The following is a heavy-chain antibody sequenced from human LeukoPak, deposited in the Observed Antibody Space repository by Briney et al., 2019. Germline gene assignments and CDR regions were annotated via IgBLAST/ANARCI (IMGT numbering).Heavy chain of an antibody. Sequence: SETLSLTCTVSRDSISVYSWSWIRQSPGGGLVWIGYIYYSGDTAYNPSLRSRVTMSVDTSKNQFSLQLRSMTTADTAVYFCVRGPYGASISKWFDPWGQGTQVIVSP. D-gene: IGHD4/OR15-4a*01. CDR1: RDSISVYS. J-gene: IGHJ5*02. CDR2: IYYSGDT. CDR3: VRGPYGASISKWFDP. V-gene: IGHV4-59*01.